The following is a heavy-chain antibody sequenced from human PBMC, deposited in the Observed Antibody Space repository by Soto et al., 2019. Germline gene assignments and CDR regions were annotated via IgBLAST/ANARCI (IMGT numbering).Heavy chain of an antibody. V-gene: IGHV1-69*13. D-gene: IGHD3-3*01. J-gene: IGHJ6*02. CDR2: IIPIFGTA. CDR1: GGTFSSYA. CDR3: ARDSRVQYDFWSELMNYYYYYGMDV. Sequence: GASVKVSCKASGGTFSSYAISWVRQAPGQGLEWMGGIIPIFGTANYAQKFQGRVTITADESTSTAYMELSSLRSEDTAVYYCARDSRVQYDFWSELMNYYYYYGMDVWGQGTTVTVSS.